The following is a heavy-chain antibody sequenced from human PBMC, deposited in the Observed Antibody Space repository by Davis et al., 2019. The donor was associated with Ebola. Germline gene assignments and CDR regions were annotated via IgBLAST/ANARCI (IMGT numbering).Heavy chain of an antibody. D-gene: IGHD5-24*01. CDR1: GGFTSSYY. CDR3: ARERKGDGYAGCDY. Sequence: PSETLSLTCTVSGGFTSSYYWNWFRQPAGKGLEWIGRIHSRGSTDYNPSLKSRVTMSVDTSKNPFSLKMSSVIAAETAVYYCARERKGDGYAGCDYWGQGTLVTVSS. V-gene: IGHV4-4*07. J-gene: IGHJ4*02. CDR2: IHSRGST.